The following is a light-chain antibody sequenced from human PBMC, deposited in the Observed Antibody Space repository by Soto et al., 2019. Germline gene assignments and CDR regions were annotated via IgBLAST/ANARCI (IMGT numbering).Light chain of an antibody. CDR3: QQYNIWPPLT. Sequence: EIVMTQSPATLSVSPGERATLSCRASQSVSSNLAWYQQKPGQAPRLLIYGASTRATGIPARFSGSGSGTEFTLTISSLQSEHFAVYYCQQYNIWPPLTFGGGTKVEIK. V-gene: IGKV3-15*01. J-gene: IGKJ4*01. CDR1: QSVSSN. CDR2: GAS.